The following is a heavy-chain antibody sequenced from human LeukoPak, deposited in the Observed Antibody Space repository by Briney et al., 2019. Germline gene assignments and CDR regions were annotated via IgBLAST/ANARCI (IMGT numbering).Heavy chain of an antibody. D-gene: IGHD5-24*01. CDR2: IGFSSGNT. CDR1: GFTFSAYS. CDR3: ARGYKYAFDN. V-gene: IGHV3-48*01. J-gene: IGHJ4*02. Sequence: GGSLRLSCAASGFTFSAYSMNWVRQAPGKGLEWISYIGFSSGNTKYADSVKGRFTISGDKAKNSLYLQMNSLRVEDTAVYYCARGYKYAFDNWGQGTLVTVSS.